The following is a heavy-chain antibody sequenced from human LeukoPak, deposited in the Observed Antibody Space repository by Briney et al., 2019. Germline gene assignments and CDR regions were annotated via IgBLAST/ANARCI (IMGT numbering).Heavy chain of an antibody. CDR1: GGSISSSNW. Sequence: PSGTLSLTCAVSGGSISSSNWWSWVRQPPGKGLEWIGEIYHSGSTNYNPSLKSRVTISVDTSKNQFSLKLSSVTAADTAVYYCAKPEEGDGYDSSYWGQGTLVTVSS. CDR2: IYHSGST. V-gene: IGHV4-4*02. D-gene: IGHD5-24*01. J-gene: IGHJ4*02. CDR3: AKPEEGDGYDSSY.